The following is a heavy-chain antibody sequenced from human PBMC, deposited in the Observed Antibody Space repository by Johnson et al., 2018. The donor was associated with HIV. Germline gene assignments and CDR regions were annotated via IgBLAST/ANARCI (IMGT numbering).Heavy chain of an antibody. CDR1: GFTFDEYG. Sequence: VQLVESGGGVVRPGGSLRVSCTASGFTFDEYGMSWVRQAPGKGLEWVSVIYSGGSTYYADSVKGRFTISRDNAKNTLFLQMNSLRAEDTAVYYGAIVVIRGDAFDLWGQGTMVTVSS. J-gene: IGHJ3*01. CDR2: IYSGGST. D-gene: IGHD3-22*01. V-gene: IGHV3-20*04. CDR3: AIVVIRGDAFDL.